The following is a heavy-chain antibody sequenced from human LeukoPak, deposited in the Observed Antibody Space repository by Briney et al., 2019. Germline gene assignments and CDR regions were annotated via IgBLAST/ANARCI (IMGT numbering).Heavy chain of an antibody. Sequence: GGSLRLSCVASGFTFSRYTMNWVRQAPGKGLEWVSAISGSSDHIHYADSMKGRFTISRDNAKNSLYLRMNSLTAEDTAVYYCARDFFDSSGHYYDAYWGQGTLVTVSS. J-gene: IGHJ4*02. CDR2: ISGSSDHI. D-gene: IGHD6-19*01. CDR3: ARDFFDSSGHYYDAY. CDR1: GFTFSRYT. V-gene: IGHV3-21*01.